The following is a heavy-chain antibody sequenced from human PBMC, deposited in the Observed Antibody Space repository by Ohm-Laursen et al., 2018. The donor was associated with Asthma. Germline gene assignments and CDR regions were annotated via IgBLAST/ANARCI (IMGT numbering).Heavy chain of an antibody. Sequence: SLRLSCAASGFTFSSYSMNWVRQAPGKGLEWVSSISSSSSYIYYADSVKGRFTISRDNAKNSLYLQMNSLRAEDTAVYYCASDLDYYDSSGYYYDDGFWFDPWGQGTLVTVSS. CDR1: GFTFSSYS. D-gene: IGHD3-22*01. CDR3: ASDLDYYDSSGYYYDDGFWFDP. J-gene: IGHJ5*02. CDR2: ISSSSSYI. V-gene: IGHV3-21*01.